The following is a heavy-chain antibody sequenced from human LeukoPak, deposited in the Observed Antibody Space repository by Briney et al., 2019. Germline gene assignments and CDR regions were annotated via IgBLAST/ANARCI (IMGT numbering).Heavy chain of an antibody. D-gene: IGHD6-19*01. CDR2: INHSGST. CDR1: GGSFSGYY. J-gene: IGHJ4*02. V-gene: IGHV4-34*01. Sequence: PSETLSLTCAVYGGSFSGYYWSWIRQPPGKGLEWIGEINHSGSTNYNPSLKSRVTISVDTSENQFSLKLSSVTAADTAVYYCARAVAETFDYWGQGTLVTVSS. CDR3: ARAVAETFDY.